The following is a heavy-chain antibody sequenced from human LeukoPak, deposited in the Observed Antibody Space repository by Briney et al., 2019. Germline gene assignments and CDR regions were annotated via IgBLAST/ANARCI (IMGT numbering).Heavy chain of an antibody. CDR2: IYHSGST. D-gene: IGHD2-21*02. CDR3: ARALAYCGGDCYPGYFDY. V-gene: IGHV4-30-2*01. CDR1: GGSISSGGYS. J-gene: IGHJ4*02. Sequence: SQTLSLTCAVSGGSISSGGYSWSWIRQPPGKGLEWIGYIYHSGSTYYNPSLKSRVTISVDRSKNQFSLKLSPVTAADTAVYYCARALAYCGGDCYPGYFDYWGQGTLVTVSS.